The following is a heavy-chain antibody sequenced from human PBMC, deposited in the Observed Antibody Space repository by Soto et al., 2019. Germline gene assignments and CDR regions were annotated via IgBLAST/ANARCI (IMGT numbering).Heavy chain of an antibody. Sequence: GGSLRLSCAASGFTFSDYYMTWIRQPPGKGLEWVSYISSGGNTIHYADSVKGRFTISRANAKNSLYLQMNSLRAEDTAVYYCARGRYGYFDYWGQGTLVTVSS. CDR1: GFTFSDYY. V-gene: IGHV3-11*01. CDR3: ARGRYGYFDY. CDR2: ISSGGNTI. D-gene: IGHD4-17*01. J-gene: IGHJ4*02.